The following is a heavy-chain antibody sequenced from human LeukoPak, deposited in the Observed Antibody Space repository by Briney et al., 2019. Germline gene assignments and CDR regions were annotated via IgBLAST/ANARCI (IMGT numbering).Heavy chain of an antibody. V-gene: IGHV3-33*01. CDR2: IWSDGSKT. CDR3: ARDRGVRDFDT. Sequence: GSLRLSCAASGFTFSSYAMHWVRQAPGKGPEWVAMIWSDGSKTYYADSVKGRFSISRDNSKNTLYLQMNNLGAEDTALYYCARDRGVRDFDTWGQGTMVTVSS. CDR1: GFTFSSYA. D-gene: IGHD5-24*01. J-gene: IGHJ3*02.